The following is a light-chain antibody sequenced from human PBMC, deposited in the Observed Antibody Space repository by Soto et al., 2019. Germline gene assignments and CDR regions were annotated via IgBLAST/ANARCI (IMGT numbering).Light chain of an antibody. J-gene: IGLJ2*01. CDR2: DVS. CDR3: SSYTSSSFVV. V-gene: IGLV2-14*01. Sequence: QSALTQPASVSGSPGQSITISCTGTSSDVGGYNYVSWYQQHPGKAPKLMIYDVSNRPSGVSNRFSCSKSGNTASLTISGLQAEDAADYYCSSYTSSSFVVFGGGTKVTVL. CDR1: SSDVGGYNY.